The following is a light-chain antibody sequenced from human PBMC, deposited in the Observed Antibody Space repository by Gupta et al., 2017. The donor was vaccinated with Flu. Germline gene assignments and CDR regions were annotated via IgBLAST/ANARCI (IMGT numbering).Light chain of an antibody. Sequence: EIVMTQSPATLSVSPGERATLSCRASQSVSSNLAWYQQKPGQAPRLLIYGAVTRATGIPARFSGGGSGTEFTLTITSLQSEDFAVYYCQQDNSWLYTFGQGTKLEVK. CDR3: QQDNSWLYT. V-gene: IGKV3-15*01. CDR1: QSVSSN. J-gene: IGKJ2*01. CDR2: GAV.